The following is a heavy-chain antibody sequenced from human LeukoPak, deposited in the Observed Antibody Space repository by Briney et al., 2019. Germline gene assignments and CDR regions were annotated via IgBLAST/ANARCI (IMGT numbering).Heavy chain of an antibody. V-gene: IGHV3-48*03. D-gene: IGHD2-2*01. CDR2: ISSGGSTI. J-gene: IGHJ3*01. CDR1: GFAFSRYE. Sequence: PGTPLRLSCAASGFAFSRYEMNWVRQAPGKGLEWISYISSGGSTIYYADSVKGRFTISRDNAKNSLYVQMNSLRAEDTAIYYCATLTVVVPAATDVWGQGTMVTVSS. CDR3: ATLTVVVPAATDV.